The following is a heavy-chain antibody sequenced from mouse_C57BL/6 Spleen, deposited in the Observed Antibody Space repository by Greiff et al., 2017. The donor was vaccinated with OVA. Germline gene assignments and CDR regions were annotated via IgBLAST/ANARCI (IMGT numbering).Heavy chain of an antibody. CDR3: ARAVDNYDYYAMDY. D-gene: IGHD1-3*01. V-gene: IGHV1-69*01. CDR2: IDPSDSYT. J-gene: IGHJ4*01. Sequence: QVQLQQPGAELVMPGASVKLSCKASGYTFTSYWMHWVKQRPGQGLEWIGEIDPSDSYTNYNQKFKGKSTLTVDKSSSTAYMQLSSLTSEDSAVYYCARAVDNYDYYAMDYWGQGTTVTVSS. CDR1: GYTFTSYW.